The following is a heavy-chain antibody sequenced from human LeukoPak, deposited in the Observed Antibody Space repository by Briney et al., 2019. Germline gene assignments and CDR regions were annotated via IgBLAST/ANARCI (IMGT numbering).Heavy chain of an antibody. Sequence: GGSLRLSCAASGFTFSSYSMNWVRQAPGKGPEWVSSISSSSSYIYYADSVKGRFTISRDNAKNSLYLQMNSLRAEDTAVYYCARDPLRGYGMDVWGQGTTVTVSS. D-gene: IGHD3-10*01. CDR3: ARDPLRGYGMDV. V-gene: IGHV3-21*01. CDR2: ISSSSSYI. CDR1: GFTFSSYS. J-gene: IGHJ6*02.